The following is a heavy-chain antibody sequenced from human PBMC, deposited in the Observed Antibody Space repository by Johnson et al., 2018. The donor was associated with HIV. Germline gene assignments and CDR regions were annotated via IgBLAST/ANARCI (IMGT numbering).Heavy chain of an antibody. V-gene: IGHV3-11*04. CDR3: ARGDCTNGVCPPPRRDAFDI. D-gene: IGHD2-8*01. Sequence: QVQLMESGGGLIQPGGSLRLSCAASGFTFSDYYMSWIRQAPGKGLEWVSYISSSGSTIYYADSVKGRFTISRDNAKNSLYLQMNSLRAEDTAVYYCARGDCTNGVCPPPRRDAFDIWGQGTMVTVSS. CDR1: GFTFSDYY. J-gene: IGHJ3*02. CDR2: ISSSGSTI.